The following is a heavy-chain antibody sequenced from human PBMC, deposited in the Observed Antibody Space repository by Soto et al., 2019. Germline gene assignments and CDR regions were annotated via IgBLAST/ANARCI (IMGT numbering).Heavy chain of an antibody. V-gene: IGHV4-30-4*01. CDR3: ARVGTTMVRGGDR. Sequence: QVQLQESGPGLVKPSQTLSLTCTVSGGSISSGDYYWSWIRQPPGKGLEWIGYIYYSGSTYYNPSLKSRVTRSVDTSKNQFALELSFVTAADTAVYYCARVGTTMVRGGDRWGQGTLVTVSS. D-gene: IGHD3-10*01. J-gene: IGHJ5*02. CDR1: GGSISSGDYY. CDR2: IYYSGST.